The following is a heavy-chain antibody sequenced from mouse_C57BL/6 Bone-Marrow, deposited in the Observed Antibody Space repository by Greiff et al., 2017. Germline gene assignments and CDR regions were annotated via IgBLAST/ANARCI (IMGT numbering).Heavy chain of an antibody. CDR2: INPGSGGT. J-gene: IGHJ3*01. CDR1: GYAFTNYL. CDR3: ARSPTVVATEGAWFAY. V-gene: IGHV1-54*01. D-gene: IGHD1-1*01. Sequence: QVQLKESGAELVRPGTSVKVSCKASGYAFTNYLIEWVKQRPGQGLEWIGVINPGSGGTNYNEKFKGKATLTADKSSSTAYMQLSSLTSEDSAVYFCARSPTVVATEGAWFAYWGQGTLVTVSA.